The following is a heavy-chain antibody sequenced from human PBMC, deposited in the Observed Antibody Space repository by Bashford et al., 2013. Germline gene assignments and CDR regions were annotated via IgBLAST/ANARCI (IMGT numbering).Heavy chain of an antibody. CDR2: INPKNGGT. V-gene: IGHV1-2*02. D-gene: IGHD1-26*01. CDR3: ARGLSDYYYYGMDV. Sequence: WVRQAPGQGLEWMGWINPKNGGTNYAQMFQGRVTMTRDTSISTAYMEVNSLSSDDTAIYYCARGLSDYYYYGMDVVGPRATVTVSS. J-gene: IGHJ6*01.